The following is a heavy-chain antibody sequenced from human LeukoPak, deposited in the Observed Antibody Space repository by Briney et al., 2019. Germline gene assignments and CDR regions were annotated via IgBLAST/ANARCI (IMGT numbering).Heavy chain of an antibody. J-gene: IGHJ4*02. CDR2: IKQDESEK. Sequence: PGGSLRLSCVAPRLTLSSYWMSCVRQAPGKGLEWVANIKQDESEKYYVDSVKGRFTISRDNAKNSLYLQMNSLRAEDTAVYCCARARWAVAGDYYFDYWGQGTLVTVSS. CDR3: ARARWAVAGDYYFDY. CDR1: RLTLSSYW. V-gene: IGHV3-7*05. D-gene: IGHD6-13*01.